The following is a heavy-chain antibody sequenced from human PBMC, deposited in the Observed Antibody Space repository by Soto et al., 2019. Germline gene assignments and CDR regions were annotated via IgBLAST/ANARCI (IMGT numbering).Heavy chain of an antibody. J-gene: IGHJ6*02. CDR1: VGSFSGYY. CDR2: INHSGST. Sequence: SETLCLTCAVYVGSFSGYYWSWIRQPPGKGLEWIGEINHSGSTNYNPSLKSRVTISVDTSKNQFSLKLSSVTAADTAVYYCARGKGLRYFGSRRYYYGMDVWGQGTTVT. CDR3: ARGKGLRYFGSRRYYYGMDV. D-gene: IGHD3-9*01. V-gene: IGHV4-34*01.